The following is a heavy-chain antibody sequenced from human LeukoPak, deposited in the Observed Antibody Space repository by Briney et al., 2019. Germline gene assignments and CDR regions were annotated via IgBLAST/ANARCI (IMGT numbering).Heavy chain of an antibody. V-gene: IGHV3-23*01. CDR1: GFTFSTYI. J-gene: IGHJ4*02. CDR3: AKDNPMYSSSSDF. CDR2: ISGGGGST. Sequence: GGSLRLSCAASGFTFSTYIMTWVRQAPGKGLEWVSAISGGGGSTYYADSVKGRFTISRDNSKNTLYLQMNSLRAEDTAIYYCAKDNPMYSSSSDFWGQGTLVTISS. D-gene: IGHD6-6*01.